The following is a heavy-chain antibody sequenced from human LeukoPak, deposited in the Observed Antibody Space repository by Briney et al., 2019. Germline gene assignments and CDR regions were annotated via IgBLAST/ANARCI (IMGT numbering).Heavy chain of an antibody. CDR1: GLTFSSHW. J-gene: IGHJ4*02. CDR3: AKDRLNFDY. CDR2: ITNDGSST. Sequence: PGGSLRLSCAASGLTFSSHWMHWVRQAPGKGLVWVSRITNDGSSTTYADSVKGRFTISRDNAKDMLYLQVNSLRAEDTAVYYCAKDRLNFDYWGQGTLVTVSS. V-gene: IGHV3-74*01.